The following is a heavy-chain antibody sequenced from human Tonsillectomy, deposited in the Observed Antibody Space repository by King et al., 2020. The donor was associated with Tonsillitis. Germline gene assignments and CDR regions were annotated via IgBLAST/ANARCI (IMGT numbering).Heavy chain of an antibody. CDR1: GYTFTHYA. J-gene: IGHJ4*02. V-gene: IGHV7-4-1*02. Sequence: QLVQSGSELKEPGASVKISCKASGYTFTHYAMNWVRQAPGQGLEWMAWINTNTGNTGTPRYAQGFTGRFVLSLDASASTAYLQISGLNAEDTAVYYCARDYWGSDYWGQGTLVTVSS. CDR2: INTNTGNTGTP. D-gene: IGHD7-27*01. CDR3: ARDYWGSDY.